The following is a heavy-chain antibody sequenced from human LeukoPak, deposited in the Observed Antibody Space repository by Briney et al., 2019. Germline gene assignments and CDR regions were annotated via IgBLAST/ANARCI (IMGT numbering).Heavy chain of an antibody. CDR2: INPDTGGT. CDR1: GSFTGEC. D-gene: IGHD3-10*01. Sequence: GASVNVSCKASGSFTGECVHWVRQAPGQGLEWLGCINPDTGGTNFAQKFQPRVTMAGDTYISTAYMAPSRLTPAATAVYYCARSPYDSGSYVSAPWGKGTQVPVSS. CDR3: ARSPYDSGSYVSAP. J-gene: IGHJ5*02. V-gene: IGHV1-2*02.